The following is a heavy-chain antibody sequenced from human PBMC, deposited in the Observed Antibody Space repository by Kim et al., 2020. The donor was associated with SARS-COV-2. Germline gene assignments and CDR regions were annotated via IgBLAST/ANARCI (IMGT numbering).Heavy chain of an antibody. J-gene: IGHJ5*02. CDR2: ISSRGMTI. CDR1: GFTFSSYE. V-gene: IGHV3-48*03. Sequence: GGSLRLSCAASGFTFSSYEMNWVRQAPGKGLEWISYISSRGMTISYADSVKGRFTISRDNAKNSLYLQMNSLRVEDMGVYYCATDGPAHLRFDPWGQGTLLTVSS. CDR3: ATDGPAHLRFDP.